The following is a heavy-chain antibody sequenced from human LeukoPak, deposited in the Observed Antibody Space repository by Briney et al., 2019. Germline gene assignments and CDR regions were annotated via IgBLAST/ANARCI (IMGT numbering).Heavy chain of an antibody. D-gene: IGHD2-15*01. Sequence: GGSLRPSCAASRFTFGNFWMGWVRQAPGKGLEWVANINQDGSEKIYVDSVKGRFTISRDNSKNSVSLQMSSLRAEDTAVYYCARLYCDGGTCYSGFDIWGQGTMVTVSS. CDR1: RFTFGNFW. CDR2: INQDGSEK. CDR3: ARLYCDGGTCYSGFDI. J-gene: IGHJ3*02. V-gene: IGHV3-7*04.